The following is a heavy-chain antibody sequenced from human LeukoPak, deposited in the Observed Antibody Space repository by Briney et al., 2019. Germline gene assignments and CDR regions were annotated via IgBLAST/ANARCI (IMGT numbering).Heavy chain of an antibody. V-gene: IGHV4-31*03. CDR2: IYYSGST. CDR3: ARGGITMIVGPGGALDI. D-gene: IGHD3-22*01. Sequence: SQTLSLTCTVSGGSISSGGYYWSWIRQHPGKGLEWIGYIYYSGSTYYNPSLKSRVTISVDTSKNQFSPKLSSVTAADTAVYYCARGGITMIVGPGGALDIWGQGTMVTVSS. CDR1: GGSISSGGYY. J-gene: IGHJ3*02.